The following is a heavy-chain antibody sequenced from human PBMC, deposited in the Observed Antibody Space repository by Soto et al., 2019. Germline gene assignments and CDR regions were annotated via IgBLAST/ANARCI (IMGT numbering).Heavy chain of an antibody. Sequence: PGGSLTLSCAASGFTFSSYSMNWARQAPGKGLEWVSSISSSSSYIYYADSVKGRFTISRDNAKNSLYLQMNSLRAEDTAVYYCARVNLIDYYYYGMDVWGQGTTVTVSS. V-gene: IGHV3-21*01. J-gene: IGHJ6*02. CDR3: ARVNLIDYYYYGMDV. CDR2: ISSSSSYI. CDR1: GFTFSSYS.